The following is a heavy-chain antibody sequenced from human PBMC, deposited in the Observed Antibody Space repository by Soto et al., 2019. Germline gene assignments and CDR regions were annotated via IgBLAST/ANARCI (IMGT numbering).Heavy chain of an antibody. CDR1: DFTLSSHG. J-gene: IGHJ3*01. Sequence: QVQLLESGGGVVQSGTSLRLSCVASDFTLSSHGMHWVRQAPGKGLEWVSFIWDDGRDKYYAGSVEGRFLMSRDNSKNTLNQQLKSLRPEDTALYYGVRRATTTGWFDAFDLWGGGTMVTVSS. CDR2: IWDDGRDK. CDR3: VRRATTTGWFDAFDL. D-gene: IGHD6-19*01. V-gene: IGHV3-33*03.